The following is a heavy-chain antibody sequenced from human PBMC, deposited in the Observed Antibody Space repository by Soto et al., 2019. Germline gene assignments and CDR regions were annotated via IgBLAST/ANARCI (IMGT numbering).Heavy chain of an antibody. Sequence: SETLSLTCTVSGGSISSYYWSWIRQPPGKGLEWIGYIYYSGSTNYNPSLKSRVTISVDTSKNQFSLKLSSVTAADTAVYYCARALGIAAAGSVGRWFDPWGQGTLVTVSP. J-gene: IGHJ5*02. CDR2: IYYSGST. V-gene: IGHV4-59*01. CDR3: ARALGIAAAGSVGRWFDP. D-gene: IGHD6-13*01. CDR1: GGSISSYY.